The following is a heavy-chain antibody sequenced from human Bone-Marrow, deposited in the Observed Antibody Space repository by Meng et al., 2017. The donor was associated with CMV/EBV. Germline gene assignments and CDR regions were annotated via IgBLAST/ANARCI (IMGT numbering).Heavy chain of an antibody. V-gene: IGHV1-2*02. Sequence: ASVKVSCKVSGYTLTELSRHWVRQAPGQGLEWMGWINPNSGGTNYAQRFQGRDTMTRDTSISTAYMELSRLRSDDTAVYYCARDRELVDDWGQGTLVTVSS. CDR3: ARDRELVDD. CDR2: INPNSGGT. J-gene: IGHJ4*02. CDR1: GYTLTELS. D-gene: IGHD1-26*01.